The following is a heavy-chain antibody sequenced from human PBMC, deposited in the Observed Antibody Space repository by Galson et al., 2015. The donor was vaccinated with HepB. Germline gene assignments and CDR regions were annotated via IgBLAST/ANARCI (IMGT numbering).Heavy chain of an antibody. D-gene: IGHD2-8*01. CDR3: ANLGYCGNDDCHSVC. Sequence: ETLSLTCAVSGGSISTRDWWNWVRQSPGKGLEWIGEIFHSGNTNYNPSLKSRVTISVDKSKNQFSLKLTSVPAADTAVYYCANLGYCGNDDCHSVCWGQGTLVTVSS. CDR2: IFHSGNT. CDR1: GGSISTRDW. V-gene: IGHV4-4*02. J-gene: IGHJ4*02.